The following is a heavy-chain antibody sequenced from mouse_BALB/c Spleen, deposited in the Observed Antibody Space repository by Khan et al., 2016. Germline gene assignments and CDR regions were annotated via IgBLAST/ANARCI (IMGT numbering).Heavy chain of an antibody. V-gene: IGHV3-2*02. CDR3: ARSGFNYSSFAY. D-gene: IGHD2-1*01. Sequence: EVQLQESGPGLVKPSQSLSLTCTVTGYSIASDYAWNWIRQFPGTKLEWMGYITYSGTTTYNPSLKSRFSITRDPSRNPFFLQLSSVTTEGTATYFCARSGFNYSSFAYWVQGTLVTVSA. CDR2: ITYSGTT. CDR1: GYSIASDYA. J-gene: IGHJ3*01.